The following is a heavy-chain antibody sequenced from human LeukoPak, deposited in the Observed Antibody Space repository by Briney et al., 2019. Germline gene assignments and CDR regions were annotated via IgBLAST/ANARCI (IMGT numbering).Heavy chain of an antibody. J-gene: IGHJ4*02. CDR1: GFTFSSYW. CDR2: ISWNSGSI. Sequence: GGSLRLSCAASGFTFSSYWMHWVRQAPGKGLEWVSGISWNSGSIGYADSVKGRFTISRDNAKNSPYLQMNSLRAEDTALYYCAKDTHGYGSGSYYKAFDYWGQGTLVTVSS. V-gene: IGHV3-9*01. CDR3: AKDTHGYGSGSYYKAFDY. D-gene: IGHD3-10*01.